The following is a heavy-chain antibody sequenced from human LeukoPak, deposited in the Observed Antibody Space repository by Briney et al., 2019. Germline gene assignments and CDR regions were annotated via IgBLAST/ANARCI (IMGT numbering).Heavy chain of an antibody. CDR3: AADHDYSLTYDSYGPLDA. D-gene: IGHD4-11*01. CDR1: GFTFSSSA. CDR2: IGVGSGNT. J-gene: IGHJ5*02. Sequence: SVKVSCKASGFTFSSSAVQWVRQARGQRSEWIGWIGVGSGNTNYAERFQERVTITRDMSTSTTYMELSSLRSEDTAVYYCAADHDYSLTYDSYGPLDAWGQGTLVTVSS. V-gene: IGHV1-58*01.